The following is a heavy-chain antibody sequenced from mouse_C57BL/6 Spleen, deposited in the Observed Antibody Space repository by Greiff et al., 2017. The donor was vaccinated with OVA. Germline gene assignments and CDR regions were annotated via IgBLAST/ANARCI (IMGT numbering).Heavy chain of an antibody. J-gene: IGHJ2*01. CDR2: IYPGDGDT. Sequence: VQLQQSGAELVKPGASVKISCKASGYAFSSYWMNWVKQRPGKGLEWIGQIYPGDGDTNYNGKFKGKATLTADKSSSTAYTQLSSLTSEDSAVYFCARWGLGGGFDYFDYWGQGTTLTVSS. CDR1: GYAFSSYW. D-gene: IGHD4-1*01. V-gene: IGHV1-80*01. CDR3: ARWGLGGGFDYFDY.